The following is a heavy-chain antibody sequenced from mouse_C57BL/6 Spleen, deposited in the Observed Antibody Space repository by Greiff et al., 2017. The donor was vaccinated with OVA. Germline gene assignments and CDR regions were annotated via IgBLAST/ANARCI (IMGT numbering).Heavy chain of an antibody. CDR2: IYPGSGST. Sequence: QVQLQQPGAELVKPGASVKMSCKASGYTFTSSWITWVKQRPGQGLEWIGDIYPGSGSTNYNEKFKSKATLTVDTSSSTAYMQLSSLTSEDSAVYYCARGNDYDDAMDYWGQGTSVTVSS. V-gene: IGHV1-55*01. D-gene: IGHD2-4*01. CDR3: ARGNDYDDAMDY. J-gene: IGHJ4*01. CDR1: GYTFTSSW.